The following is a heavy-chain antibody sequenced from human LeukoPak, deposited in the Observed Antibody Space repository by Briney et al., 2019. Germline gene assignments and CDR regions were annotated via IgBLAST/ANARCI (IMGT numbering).Heavy chain of an antibody. Sequence: SQTLSLTCAISGDSVSSKSASWHWIRQSPSRGLEWLGRTYSRSKWFNDYAVSVKSRITINPDTSKNQFSLHLRSVTPDDTAVYYCARGTGSLDYWGQGTLVTVSS. CDR1: GDSVSSKSAS. J-gene: IGHJ4*02. V-gene: IGHV6-1*01. CDR3: ARGTGSLDY. CDR2: TYSRSKWFN. D-gene: IGHD1-26*01.